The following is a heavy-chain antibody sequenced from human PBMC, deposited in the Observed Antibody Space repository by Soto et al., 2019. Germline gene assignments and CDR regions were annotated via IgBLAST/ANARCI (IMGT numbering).Heavy chain of an antibody. J-gene: IGHJ4*02. Sequence: ASVKVSCKASGGTFSSYAISWVRQAPGQGLEWMGGIIPIFGTANYAQKFRGRVTITADESTSTAYMELSSLRSDDTAVYYCARDPYSSNSNFDYWGQGTLVTVSS. CDR3: ARDPYSSNSNFDY. CDR1: GGTFSSYA. CDR2: IIPIFGTA. D-gene: IGHD6-13*01. V-gene: IGHV1-69*13.